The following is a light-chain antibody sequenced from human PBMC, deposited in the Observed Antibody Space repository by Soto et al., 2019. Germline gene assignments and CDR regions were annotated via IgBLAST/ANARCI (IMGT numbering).Light chain of an antibody. CDR1: QSVSSSY. J-gene: IGKJ1*01. CDR3: QQYGSSPQWT. V-gene: IGKV3-20*01. CDR2: GAS. Sequence: EIVLTQSPGTLSLSPGERATLSCRASQSVSSSYFAWYQQKPGQAPRLLIYGASSRATGIPDRLSGSGSGTDFTLTISRLEPEDFAVYYCQQYGSSPQWTFGQGTKVEIK.